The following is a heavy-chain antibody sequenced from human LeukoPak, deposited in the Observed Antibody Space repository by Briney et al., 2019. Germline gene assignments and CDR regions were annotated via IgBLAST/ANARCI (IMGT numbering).Heavy chain of an antibody. V-gene: IGHV3-21*01. CDR1: GFTFSSHI. CDR2: ITNSGRYI. J-gene: IGHJ4*02. Sequence: PGGSLRLSCAASGFTFSSHIMNWVRQAPGKGLEWVSSITNSGRYIYYADSVKGRFTISRDNAKNSLYLQMNSLRAEDTAVYYCARDSGAIAGLFDYWGQGTLVTVSS. D-gene: IGHD1-26*01. CDR3: ARDSGAIAGLFDY.